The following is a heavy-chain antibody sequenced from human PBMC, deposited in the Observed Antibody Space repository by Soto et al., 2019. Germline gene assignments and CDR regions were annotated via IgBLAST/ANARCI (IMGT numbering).Heavy chain of an antibody. CDR3: ARGEERVAMPSGY. V-gene: IGHV4-61*01. CDR2: FYYTGSI. CDR1: GGSVSSGNYY. J-gene: IGHJ4*02. Sequence: SETLSLTCTVSGGSVSSGNYYWSWIRQPPGKGLEWIGYFYYTGSINYNPSLKSRVTISVDTSKNQFSLKLSSVTAADTAVYYFARGEERVAMPSGYRCQGTLVTVSS. D-gene: IGHD2-2*01.